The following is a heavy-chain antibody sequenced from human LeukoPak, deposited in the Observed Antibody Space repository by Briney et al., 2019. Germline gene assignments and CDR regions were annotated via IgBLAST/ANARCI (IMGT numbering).Heavy chain of an antibody. CDR3: ARANYRGPFAY. J-gene: IGHJ4*02. CDR2: IYSGGST. Sequence: GGSLRLSCAVSGFTVSASYMSWVRQAPGKGLEWVSVIYSGGSTYYADSVKGRFTISRDNSKNTLYLQMNSLRAEDTAVYYCARANYRGPFAYWGQGTLVTVSS. V-gene: IGHV3-53*01. D-gene: IGHD4-11*01. CDR1: GFTVSASY.